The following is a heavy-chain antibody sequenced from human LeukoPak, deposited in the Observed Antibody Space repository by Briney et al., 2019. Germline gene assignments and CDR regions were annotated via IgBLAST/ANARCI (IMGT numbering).Heavy chain of an antibody. V-gene: IGHV3-21*01. Sequence: GGSLRLSCAASGYTFSSYSINWVRQAPGKGLEWVSSISVRSNYIYYADSLRGRFRISRDDARDSLYLQMNSLRAEDTAVYYCVRLRRNSDTTGFYYYYDFWGQGTLVTVSS. CDR2: ISVRSNYI. CDR1: GYTFSSYS. D-gene: IGHD3-22*01. J-gene: IGHJ4*02. CDR3: VRLRRNSDTTGFYYYYDF.